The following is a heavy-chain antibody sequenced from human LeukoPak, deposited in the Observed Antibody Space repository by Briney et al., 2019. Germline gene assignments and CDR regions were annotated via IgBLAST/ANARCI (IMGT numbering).Heavy chain of an antibody. CDR1: GFTFSSYW. D-gene: IGHD2-15*01. CDR2: INSDGGST. CDR3: AKSTVAATTGAFDI. Sequence: GGSLRLSCTASGFTFSSYWMHWVRQAPGKGLVWVSRINSDGGSTSYADSVKGRFTISRDNSKNTLYLQMNSLRAEDTAVYYCAKSTVAATTGAFDIWGQGTMVTVSS. J-gene: IGHJ3*02. V-gene: IGHV3-74*01.